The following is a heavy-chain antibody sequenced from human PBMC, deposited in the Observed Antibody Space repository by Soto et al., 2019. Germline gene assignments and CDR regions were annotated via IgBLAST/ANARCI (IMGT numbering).Heavy chain of an antibody. CDR2: IYYSGST. CDR1: GSIGSYY. D-gene: IGHD2-2*01. CDR3: ARDPGYCISTSCSNWFDP. Sequence: GSIGSYYWSWIRQPPGKGLERIGYIYYSGSTNYNPSLKSRVTITVDTSNIQFSLKLSSVTAADTALFYFARDPGYCISTSCSNWFDPWGQGTLVTVSS. J-gene: IGHJ5*02. V-gene: IGHV4-59*12.